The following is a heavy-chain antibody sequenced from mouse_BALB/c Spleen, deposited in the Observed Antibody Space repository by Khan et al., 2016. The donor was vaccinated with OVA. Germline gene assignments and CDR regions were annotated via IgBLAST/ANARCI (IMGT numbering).Heavy chain of an antibody. CDR1: GYTFTDYY. CDR2: INPDNGDT. Sequence: EVQLQQSGPELVKPGASVKMSCKASGYTFTDYYMKWLKQSHGKSLEWIGDINPDNGDTFYNQKFKDKATLTVDKSSSTAHMQINGLTYEDSAVYYCVRGLFDVWGAGTTVTVAS. V-gene: IGHV1-19*01. J-gene: IGHJ1*01. CDR3: VRGLFDV.